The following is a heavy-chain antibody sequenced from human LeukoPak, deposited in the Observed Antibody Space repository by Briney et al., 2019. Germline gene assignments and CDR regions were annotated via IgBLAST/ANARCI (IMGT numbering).Heavy chain of an antibody. CDR3: AGDVAIRVNWFDP. V-gene: IGHV1-69*05. CDR1: GGTFSSYA. D-gene: IGHD5-12*01. Sequence: ASVKVSCKASGGTFSSYAISWVRQAPGQGLEWMGGIIPIFGTANYAQKLQGRVTMTTDTSTSTAYMELRSLRSDDTAVYYCAGDVAIRVNWFDPWGQRTLVTVSS. CDR2: IIPIFGTA. J-gene: IGHJ5*02.